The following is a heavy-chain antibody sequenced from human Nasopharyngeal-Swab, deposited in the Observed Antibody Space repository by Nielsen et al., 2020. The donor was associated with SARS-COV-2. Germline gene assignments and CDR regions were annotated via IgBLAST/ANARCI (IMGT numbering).Heavy chain of an antibody. V-gene: IGHV1-3*01. J-gene: IGHJ6*02. CDR1: GYTFTSYA. CDR3: ARERLAAADRYGMDV. CDR2: INAGNGNT. Sequence: ASVKVFCKASGYTFTSYAMHWVRQAPGQRLEWMGWINAGNGNTKYSQKFQGRVTITRDTSASTAYMELSSLRSEDTAVYYCARERLAAADRYGMDVWGQGTTVTVSS. D-gene: IGHD6-13*01.